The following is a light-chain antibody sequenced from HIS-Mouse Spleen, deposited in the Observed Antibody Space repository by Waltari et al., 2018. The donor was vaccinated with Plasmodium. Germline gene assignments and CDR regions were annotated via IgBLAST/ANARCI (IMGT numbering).Light chain of an antibody. CDR2: LNSDGSH. CDR1: SGHSSYA. J-gene: IGLJ2*01. Sequence: QLVLTQSPSASASLGASVKLTCTLSSGHSSYAIEWPQQQPEKGPRYLMKLNSDGSHSKGDGIPDRFSGSSSGAERYLTISSLQSEDEADYYCQTWGTGMGVFGGGTKLTVL. CDR3: QTWGTGMGV. V-gene: IGLV4-69*01.